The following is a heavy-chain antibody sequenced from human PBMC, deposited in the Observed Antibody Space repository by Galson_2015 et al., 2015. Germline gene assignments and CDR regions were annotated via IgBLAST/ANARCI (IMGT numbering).Heavy chain of an antibody. J-gene: IGHJ4*02. V-gene: IGHV3-53*01. Sequence: SLRLSCAVSGFSVSDSFLSWVRQAQGKGLEYVSVIHSGGNTFYADSVKGRFTISRDRSKNTVDLQMNSLRGEDTAVYYCTRTVVTVGFDIWGQGTPVTVSS. CDR2: IHSGGNT. CDR3: TRTVVTVGFDI. D-gene: IGHD2-21*02. CDR1: GFSVSDSF.